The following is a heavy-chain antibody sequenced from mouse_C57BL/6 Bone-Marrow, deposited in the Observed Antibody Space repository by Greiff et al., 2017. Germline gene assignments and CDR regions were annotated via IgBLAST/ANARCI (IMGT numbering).Heavy chain of an antibody. J-gene: IGHJ3*01. CDR1: GFTFSSYG. CDR3: ERHFYSIAY. CDR2: ISSGGSYT. D-gene: IGHD2-5*01. V-gene: IGHV5-6*01. Sequence: EVKLVESGGDLVKPGGSLKLSCAASGFTFSSYGMSWVRQTPDQRLEWVATISSGGSYTYYPDSVKGRFTISRDNAKNTLYLQMSSLKSEDTAMYYCERHFYSIAYWGQGTLVTVSA.